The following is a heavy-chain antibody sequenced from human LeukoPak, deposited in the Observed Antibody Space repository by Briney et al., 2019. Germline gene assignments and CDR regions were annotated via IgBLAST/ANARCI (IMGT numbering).Heavy chain of an antibody. Sequence: PSETLSLTCTVSGGSISSGDYYWSWIRQPPGKGLGWIGYIYYSGSTYYNPSLKSRVTISVDTSKNQFSLKLSSVTAADTAVYYCASSNWNDVGWFDPWGQGTLVTVSS. J-gene: IGHJ5*02. D-gene: IGHD1-20*01. CDR3: ASSNWNDVGWFDP. CDR1: GGSISSGDYY. CDR2: IYYSGST. V-gene: IGHV4-30-4*08.